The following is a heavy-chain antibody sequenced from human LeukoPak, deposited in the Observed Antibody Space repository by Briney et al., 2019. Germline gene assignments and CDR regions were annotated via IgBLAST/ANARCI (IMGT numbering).Heavy chain of an antibody. CDR1: GFTFDDYG. D-gene: IGHD5-24*01. CDR3: ASRDGYNREAFDI. CDR2: INWNGGNT. J-gene: IGHJ3*02. V-gene: IGHV3-20*04. Sequence: GGSLRLSCAASGFTFDDYGMSWVRQAPGKGLEWVSGINWNGGNTGYADSVKGRFTISRDNAKNSLYLQMNSLRAEDTALYYCASRDGYNREAFDIWGQGTMVTVSS.